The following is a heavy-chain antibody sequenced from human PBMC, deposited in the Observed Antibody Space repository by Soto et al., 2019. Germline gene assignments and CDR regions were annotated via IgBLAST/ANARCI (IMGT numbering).Heavy chain of an antibody. J-gene: IGHJ6*02. V-gene: IGHV4-59*01. Sequence: SETLSLTCTVSGGSISSYYWSWIRQPPGKGLEWIGYIYYSGSTNYNPSLKSRVTISVDTSKNQFSLKLSSVTAADTAVHYCARVDRFTPYYYYGMDVWGQGTTVTVSS. D-gene: IGHD3-9*01. CDR2: IYYSGST. CDR3: ARVDRFTPYYYYGMDV. CDR1: GGSISSYY.